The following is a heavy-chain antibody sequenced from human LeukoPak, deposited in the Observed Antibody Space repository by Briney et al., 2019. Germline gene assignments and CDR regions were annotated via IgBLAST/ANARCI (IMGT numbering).Heavy chain of an antibody. CDR2: IYYSGST. Sequence: SETLSLTCTVSGGSISSGDYYWSWIRQPPGKGLEWIGYIYYSGSTYYNPSLKSRVTISVDTSKNQFSLKLSSVTAADTAVYYCARGGAAAAPKDYYYYYGMDVWGQGTTVTVSS. J-gene: IGHJ6*02. CDR3: ARGGAAAAPKDYYYYYGMDV. D-gene: IGHD6-13*01. CDR1: GGSISSGDYY. V-gene: IGHV4-30-4*01.